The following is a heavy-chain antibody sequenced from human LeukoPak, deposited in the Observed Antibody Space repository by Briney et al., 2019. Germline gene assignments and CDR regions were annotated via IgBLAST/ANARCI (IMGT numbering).Heavy chain of an antibody. Sequence: SETLSLTCTVSGGSISGRYWTWIRQPPGKGLEWIGYIYSSGSTNYNPSLKSRVTMSVDTSKNQFSLRLTSVTAADTAVYYCARTVSQWLANDAFDIWGQGTMVAVSS. V-gene: IGHV4-59*11. D-gene: IGHD6-19*01. CDR1: GGSISGRY. CDR3: ARTVSQWLANDAFDI. J-gene: IGHJ3*02. CDR2: IYSSGST.